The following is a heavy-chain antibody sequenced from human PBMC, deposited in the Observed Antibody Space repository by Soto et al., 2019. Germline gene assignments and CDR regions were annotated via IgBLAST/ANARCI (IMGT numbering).Heavy chain of an antibody. D-gene: IGHD3-22*01. CDR2: IYYSGST. CDR3: ARVSFEYDSSGYPDY. Sequence: PSETLSLTCTVSGGSVSSGSYYWSWIRQPPGKGLEWIGYIYYSGSTNYNPSLKSRVTISVDTSKNQFSLKLSSVTAADTAVYYCARVSFEYDSSGYPDYWGQGTLVTVSS. CDR1: GGSVSSGSYY. J-gene: IGHJ4*02. V-gene: IGHV4-61*01.